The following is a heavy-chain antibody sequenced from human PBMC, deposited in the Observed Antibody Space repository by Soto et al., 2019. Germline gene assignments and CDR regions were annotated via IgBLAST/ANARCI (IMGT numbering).Heavy chain of an antibody. CDR1: GFTFDTYG. Sequence: QVHLVESGGGVAQPGRSLRLSCVASGFTFDTYGIHWVPQAPGKGLQWVALISYEGSNTYYADSVRGRFTISRDTSKHTLYLQITALRPEYTGVYYCARVTPGNNLYYFSGLDVWGQGTSVTVSS. J-gene: IGHJ6*02. V-gene: IGHV3-30-3*01. CDR2: ISYEGSNT. CDR3: ARVTPGNNLYYFSGLDV. D-gene: IGHD1-1*01.